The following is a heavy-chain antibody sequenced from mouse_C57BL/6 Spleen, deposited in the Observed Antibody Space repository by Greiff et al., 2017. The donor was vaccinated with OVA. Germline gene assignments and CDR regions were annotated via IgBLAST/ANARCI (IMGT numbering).Heavy chain of an antibody. CDR1: GYTFTSYW. D-gene: IGHD2-2*01. V-gene: IGHV1-7*01. CDR2: INPSSGYT. CDR3: APDGYERGGLDY. Sequence: QVQLQQSGAELAKPGASVKLSCKASGYTFTSYWMHWVNQRPGQGLEWIGYINPSSGYTKYNQKFKDKATLTEDKSYSTACMQLSSLTYEDSAVYYCAPDGYERGGLDYWGQGTSVTVAS. J-gene: IGHJ4*01.